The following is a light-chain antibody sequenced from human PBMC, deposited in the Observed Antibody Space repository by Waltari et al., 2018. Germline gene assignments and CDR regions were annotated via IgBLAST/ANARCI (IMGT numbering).Light chain of an antibody. V-gene: IGKV3-15*01. CDR1: QSVSSN. CDR2: GAY. J-gene: IGKJ2*01. Sequence: EIVMTQSPATLSVSPGDTASLSCRASQSVSSNLARYQQKPGQAPRLLIYGAYTRATGIPARFSGSGSGTEFTLTISSLQSEDFAVYYCQQYNNWPPYTFGQGTKLEIK. CDR3: QQYNNWPPYT.